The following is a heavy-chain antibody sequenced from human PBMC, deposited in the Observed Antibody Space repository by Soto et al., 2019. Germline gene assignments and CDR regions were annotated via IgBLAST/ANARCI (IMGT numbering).Heavy chain of an antibody. D-gene: IGHD2-8*01. CDR2: ISWNSGNI. CDR1: GFTFDDYA. Sequence: EVQLEESGGALVQPGRSLRLSCAASGFTFDDYAMYWVRQVLGKGLEWVSSISWNSGNIGYADSVKGRFTTSRDNAENSLYLQMNSLRPEDTALYYCVRSKGGCSYVTPFDYWGQGTLVTVSS. CDR3: VRSKGGCSYVTPFDY. J-gene: IGHJ4*02. V-gene: IGHV3-9*01.